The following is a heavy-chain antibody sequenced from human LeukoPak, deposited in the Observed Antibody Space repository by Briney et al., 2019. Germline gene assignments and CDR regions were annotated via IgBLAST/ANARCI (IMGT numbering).Heavy chain of an antibody. J-gene: IGHJ3*02. D-gene: IGHD3-10*01. Sequence: SETLSLTCTVSGASVSRDSYYWSWIRQPPGRGLEWVGCVHYSGSTNYSPSVKSRVTISIDTSRNHFSLKLSSVTAADTAVYYCAINMVRGVTNYFDIWGQGTMATVSS. V-gene: IGHV4-61*03. CDR2: VHYSGST. CDR3: AINMVRGVTNYFDI. CDR1: GASVSRDSYY.